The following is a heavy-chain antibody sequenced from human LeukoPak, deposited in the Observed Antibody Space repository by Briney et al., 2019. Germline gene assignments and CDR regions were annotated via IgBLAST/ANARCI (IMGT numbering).Heavy chain of an antibody. V-gene: IGHV4-39*07. Sequence: SETLSLTCTVSGGSISSSSYYWGWIRQPPGKGLEWIGSIYYSGSTYYNPSLKSRVTIPVDTSKNQFSLKLSSVTAADTAVYYCARGKAVAGRDYYYYMDVWGKGTTVTVSS. CDR2: IYYSGST. CDR3: ARGKAVAGRDYYYYMDV. J-gene: IGHJ6*03. D-gene: IGHD6-19*01. CDR1: GGSISSSSYY.